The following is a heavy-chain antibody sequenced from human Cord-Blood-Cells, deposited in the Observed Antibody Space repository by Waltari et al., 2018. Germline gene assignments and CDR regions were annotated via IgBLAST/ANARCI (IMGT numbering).Heavy chain of an antibody. CDR3: ARDKGDYDFWSGYYFDY. Sequence: QVQLQESGPGLVKPSETLSLTCAVSGYSTSSGYYWGWTRQPPGKGLEWIWSIYHSGSTYYNPSLKSRVTISVDTSKNQFSLKLSSVTAADTAVYYCARDKGDYDFWSGYYFDYWGQGTLVTVSS. D-gene: IGHD3-3*01. J-gene: IGHJ4*02. CDR2: IYHSGST. CDR1: GYSTSSGYY. V-gene: IGHV4-38-2*02.